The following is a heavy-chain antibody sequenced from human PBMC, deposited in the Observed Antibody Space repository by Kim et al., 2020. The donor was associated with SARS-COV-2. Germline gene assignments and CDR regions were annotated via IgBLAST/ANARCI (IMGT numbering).Heavy chain of an antibody. CDR3: ARGLIGIVGARRNYYYYYGMDV. CDR1: GGSFSGYY. Sequence: SETLSLTCAVYGGSFSGYYWSWIRQPPGKGLEWIGEINHSGSTNYNPSLKSRVTISVDTSKNQFSLKLSSVTAADTAVYYCARGLIGIVGARRNYYYYYGMDVWGQGTTVTVSS. V-gene: IGHV4-34*01. J-gene: IGHJ6*02. CDR2: INHSGST. D-gene: IGHD1-26*01.